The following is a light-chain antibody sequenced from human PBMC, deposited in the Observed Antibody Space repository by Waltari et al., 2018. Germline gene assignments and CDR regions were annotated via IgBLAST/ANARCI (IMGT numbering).Light chain of an antibody. CDR1: TTDLGSYNY. Sequence: SALTQPRSVSGSPGQSVTISCTGTTTDLGSYNYVSWYQQHPGKAPKLIILDATKRPSGVPDRLSGSKSGNTASLTISGLRAEDEAEYYCCSYAGSYTWVFGGGTKLTVV. J-gene: IGLJ3*02. CDR3: CSYAGSYTWV. CDR2: DAT. V-gene: IGLV2-11*01.